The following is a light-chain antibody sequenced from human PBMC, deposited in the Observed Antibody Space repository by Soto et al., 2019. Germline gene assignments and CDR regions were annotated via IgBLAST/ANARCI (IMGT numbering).Light chain of an antibody. CDR3: CSYAGSPYV. J-gene: IGLJ1*01. CDR2: DVG. V-gene: IGLV2-11*01. Sequence: QSVLTQPRSVSGSPGQSVTIPCTETSSDVGGNNYVSWYQQHPGKAPKLMIYDVGKRPSGVPDRFSGSKSGNTASLTISGLQPEDEADYYCCSYAGSPYVFGTGTKVTVL. CDR1: SSDVGGNNY.